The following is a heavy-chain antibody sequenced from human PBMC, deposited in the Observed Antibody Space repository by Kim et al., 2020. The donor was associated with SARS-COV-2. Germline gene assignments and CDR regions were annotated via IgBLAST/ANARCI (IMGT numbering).Heavy chain of an antibody. CDR3: GRRPVEDDNADGFDS. V-gene: IGHV3-30*07. D-gene: IGHD1-1*01. J-gene: IGHJ5*01. Sequence: DAVEGRITISRDNTKNTLYLQMKTRRAEDTAVYYCGRRPVEDDNADGFDSWGQGTLVTVSS.